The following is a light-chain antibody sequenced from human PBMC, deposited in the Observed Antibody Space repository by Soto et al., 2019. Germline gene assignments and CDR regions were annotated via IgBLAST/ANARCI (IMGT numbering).Light chain of an antibody. V-gene: IGKV3-20*01. CDR2: GAS. CDR3: QQRSSPPIT. Sequence: DIVLTQSPGTLSLSPGERATLSCRASQTVSSSSLAWYQQKPGQAPRLLIFGASTRAAGFPDRFSGSGSGTDFTLTISSLEPEDFAVYYCQQRSSPPITFGQGTRLEIK. CDR1: QTVSSSS. J-gene: IGKJ5*01.